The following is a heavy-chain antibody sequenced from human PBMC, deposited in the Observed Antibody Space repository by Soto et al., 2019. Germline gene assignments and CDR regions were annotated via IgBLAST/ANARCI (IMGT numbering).Heavy chain of an antibody. J-gene: IGHJ5*02. D-gene: IGHD4-17*01. V-gene: IGHV4-28*01. CDR2: IYYSGST. CDR1: GYSISSSNW. CDR3: ARNFGYGDAKGWFDP. Sequence: SETLSLTCAVSGYSISSSNWWGWTRQPPGKGLEWIGYIYYSGSTYYNPSLKSRVTMSVDTSKNQFSLKLSSVTAVDTAVYYCARNFGYGDAKGWFDPWGQGTLVTAPQ.